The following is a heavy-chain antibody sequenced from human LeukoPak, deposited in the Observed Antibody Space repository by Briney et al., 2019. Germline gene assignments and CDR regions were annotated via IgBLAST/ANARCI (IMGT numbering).Heavy chain of an antibody. CDR2: INPNSGGT. J-gene: IGHJ5*02. D-gene: IGHD3-10*01. Sequence: GASVKVSCKASGYTFTDYNIHWVRLAPGQGFEWMGWINPNSGGTNYARNFQGRVTMTRDTSISTAYMELTSLRSDDTAVYYCARDFSGSGSYYNGRWFDPWGQGTLVTVSS. CDR3: ARDFSGSGSYYNGRWFDP. V-gene: IGHV1-2*02. CDR1: GYTFTDYN.